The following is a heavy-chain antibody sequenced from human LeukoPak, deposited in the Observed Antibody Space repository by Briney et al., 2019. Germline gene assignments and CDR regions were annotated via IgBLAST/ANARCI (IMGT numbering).Heavy chain of an antibody. D-gene: IGHD2-15*01. CDR2: IYTSGST. CDR1: GGSISSGSYF. V-gene: IGHV4-61*02. Sequence: KPSETLSLTCTVSGGSISSGSYFWSWIRQPAGKGLEWIGRIYTSGSTNYNPSLKSRVTISVDTSKNQFSLKLSSVTAADTAVYYCARGYCSGGICYSDYYYMDVWGKGTTVTISS. J-gene: IGHJ6*03. CDR3: ARGYCSGGICYSDYYYMDV.